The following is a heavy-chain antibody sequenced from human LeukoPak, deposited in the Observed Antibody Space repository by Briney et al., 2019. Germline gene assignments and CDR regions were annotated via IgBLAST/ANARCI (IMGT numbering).Heavy chain of an antibody. D-gene: IGHD5-18*01. V-gene: IGHV3-7*02. CDR2: IKQDGNEK. CDR1: GFTFSSCW. J-gene: IGHJ4*02. Sequence: GGSLRLSCAASGFTFSSCWMTWVRQAPGKGLEWVANIKQDGNEKYYVDSVKGRFSISRDNAKNSVYLQMNSLRAEDTAVYYCAKGGGYTYDYSFFDYWGQGTLVTVSS. CDR3: AKGGGYTYDYSFFDY.